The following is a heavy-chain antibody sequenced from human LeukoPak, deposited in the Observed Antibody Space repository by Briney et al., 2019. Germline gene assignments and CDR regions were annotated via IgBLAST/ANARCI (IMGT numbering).Heavy chain of an antibody. V-gene: IGHV3-7*01. CDR1: GFTFSGYW. D-gene: IGHD6-13*01. CDR3: ARDQGSIPLDS. J-gene: IGHJ4*02. Sequence: GGSLRLSCAASGFTFSGYWMSWVRQAPGKGLGWVANIKQDGNEKHYVDSVKGRFTISRDNAKNSLFLQMNSLRDEDTAVYYCARDQGSIPLDSWGQGTLVTVSS. CDR2: IKQDGNEK.